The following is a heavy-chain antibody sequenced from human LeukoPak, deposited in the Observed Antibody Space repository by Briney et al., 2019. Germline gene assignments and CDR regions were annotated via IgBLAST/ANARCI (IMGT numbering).Heavy chain of an antibody. D-gene: IGHD3-10*01. CDR1: GISVSVNY. J-gene: IGHJ5*02. CDR2: IYGGGNT. Sequence: PGGSLRLSCEASGISVSVNYMSWVRQAPGKGLEWVSIIYGGGNTFCADSVKGRLTISRNKSTNTLSLQMNSLRTEDTAVYHCARFFGSGSPFDPWGQGTLVTVAS. CDR3: ARFFGSGSPFDP. V-gene: IGHV3-53*04.